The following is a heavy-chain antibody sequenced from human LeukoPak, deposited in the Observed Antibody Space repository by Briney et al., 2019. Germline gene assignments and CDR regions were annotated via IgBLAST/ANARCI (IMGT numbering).Heavy chain of an antibody. CDR1: GYTFTSYY. CDR3: ARDLGSPATGGPN. J-gene: IGHJ4*02. V-gene: IGHV1-46*01. CDR2: INPSGGST. Sequence: ASVKVSCKASGYTFTSYYMHWVRQAPGQGLEWMGIINPSGGSTSYAQKFQGRVTMTRDMSTSTVYMELSSLRSEDTAVYYCARDLGSPATGGPNWGQGTLVTVSS. D-gene: IGHD2-15*01.